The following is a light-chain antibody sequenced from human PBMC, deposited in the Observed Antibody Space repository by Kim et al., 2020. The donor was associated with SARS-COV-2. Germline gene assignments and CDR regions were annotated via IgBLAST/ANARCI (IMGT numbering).Light chain of an antibody. CDR1: QSVNGRF. CDR2: GAS. Sequence: ELVLTQSPGTLSLSPGEGATLSCRASQSVNGRFLAWYQQKPGQAPRLLIYGASIRATGIPDRFSGSGSGTDFTLTISRLEPEDFAMYYCQQYDSSVWTFGQGTKVDIK. V-gene: IGKV3-20*01. CDR3: QQYDSSVWT. J-gene: IGKJ1*01.